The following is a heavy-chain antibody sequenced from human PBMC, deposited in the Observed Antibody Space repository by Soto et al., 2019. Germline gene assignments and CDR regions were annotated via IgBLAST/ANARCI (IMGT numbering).Heavy chain of an antibody. V-gene: IGHV4-34*01. CDR3: ARGYYYGSGSYSSSNGYYGMDV. J-gene: IGHJ6*02. Sequence: ASETLSLTCAVYGGSFSGYYWSWIRQPPGKRLEWIGEINHSGSTNYNPSLKSRVTISVDTSKNQFSLKLSSVTAADTAVYYCARGYYYGSGSYSSSNGYYGMDVWGQGTTVTVSS. CDR2: INHSGST. CDR1: GGSFSGYY. D-gene: IGHD3-10*01.